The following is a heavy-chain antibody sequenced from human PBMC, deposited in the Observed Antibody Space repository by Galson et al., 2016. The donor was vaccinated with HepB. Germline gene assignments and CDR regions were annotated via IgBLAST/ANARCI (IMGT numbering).Heavy chain of an antibody. CDR1: GGSFSGYY. D-gene: IGHD3-3*01. CDR2: IDHSGSS. Sequence: SETLSLTCAASGGSFSGYYWSWIRQPPGKGLEWIGEIDHSGSSNFNPSLKSRVTMSVDTSKNQFSLKLSSVTAADTAMYYCATLKLRTGGDACGQGSLVTVSS. CDR3: ATLKLRTGGDA. V-gene: IGHV4-34*01. J-gene: IGHJ5*02.